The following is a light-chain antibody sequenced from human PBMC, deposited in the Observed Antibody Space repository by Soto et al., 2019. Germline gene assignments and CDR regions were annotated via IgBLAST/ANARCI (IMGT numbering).Light chain of an antibody. V-gene: IGLV2-14*01. Sequence: QSALTQPASVSGSPGQSITISCTGTSSDVGGFIFVSWYQQHPGRAPKLMIYDVSNRPSGVSNRFSGSKSGNTASLTISGLQADDDADYYCVSYTTSASYVFGTGIKVTVL. J-gene: IGLJ1*01. CDR2: DVS. CDR1: SSDVGGFIF. CDR3: VSYTTSASYV.